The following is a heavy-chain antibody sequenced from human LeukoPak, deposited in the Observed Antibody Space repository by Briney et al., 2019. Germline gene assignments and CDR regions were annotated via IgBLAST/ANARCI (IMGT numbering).Heavy chain of an antibody. CDR2: IYTSGST. J-gene: IGHJ4*02. D-gene: IGHD6-19*01. Sequence: PSETLSLTCTVSGGSISSSSYYWGWIRQPPGKGLEWIGRIYTSGSTNYNPSLKSRVTMSVDTSKNQFSLKLSSVTAADTAVYYCARNKNSGWFDYWGQGTLVTVSS. CDR3: ARNKNSGWFDY. CDR1: GGSISSSSYY. V-gene: IGHV4-39*07.